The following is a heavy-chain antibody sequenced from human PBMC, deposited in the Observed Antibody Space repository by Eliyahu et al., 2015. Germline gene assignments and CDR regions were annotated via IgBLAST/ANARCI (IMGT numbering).Heavy chain of an antibody. CDR3: AREPTGSGSYYNHHLFYYYYYYMDV. CDR2: TYYRSKWYN. D-gene: IGHD3-10*01. J-gene: IGHJ6*03. CDR1: GDSVSSNSXA. Sequence: QVQLQQSGPGLVKPSQTLSLTXAIPGDSVSSNSXAXXWXXQSPXXGLEWLGRTYYRSKWYNDYAVSVKSRITINPDTSKNQFSLQLNSVTPEDTAVYYCAREPTGSGSYYNHHLFYYYYYYMDVWGKGTTVTVSS. V-gene: IGHV6-1*01.